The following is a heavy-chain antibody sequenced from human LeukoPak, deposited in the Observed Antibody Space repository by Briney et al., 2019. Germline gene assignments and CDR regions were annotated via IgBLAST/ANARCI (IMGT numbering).Heavy chain of an antibody. CDR2: ISSTGAGT. CDR1: GFTFSSYW. D-gene: IGHD2-8*01. J-gene: IGHJ4*02. CDR3: AKDLFLVANGVSSPLDY. Sequence: GGSLRLSCAASGFTFSSYWMSWVRQAAGKGLEWVSTISSTGAGTYYADSVKGRFTISRDNSKNTLYLQMNSLRAEDTALYYCAKDLFLVANGVSSPLDYWGQGALVTVSS. V-gene: IGHV3-23*01.